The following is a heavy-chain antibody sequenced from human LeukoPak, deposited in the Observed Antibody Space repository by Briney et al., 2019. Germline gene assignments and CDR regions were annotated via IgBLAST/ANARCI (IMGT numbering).Heavy chain of an antibody. V-gene: IGHV4-34*01. D-gene: IGHD3-22*01. CDR1: GGSFSGYY. J-gene: IGHJ4*02. CDR2: INHSGST. CDR3: ARKEGYYDSSGTYSVYFDY. Sequence: PSETLSLTCAVYGGSFSGYYWSWIRQPPGKGLEWIGEINHSGSTNYNPSLKSRVTISVDTSKNQFSLKLSSVTAADTAVYYCARKEGYYDSSGTYSVYFDYWGQGTLVTVSS.